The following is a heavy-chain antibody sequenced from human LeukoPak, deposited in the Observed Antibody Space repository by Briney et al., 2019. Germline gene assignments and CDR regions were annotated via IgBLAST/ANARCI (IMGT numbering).Heavy chain of an antibody. J-gene: IGHJ4*02. CDR2: INHSGST. Sequence: PSETLSLTCAVYGGSFSGYYWSWIRQPPGKGLEWIGEINHSGSTNYNPSLKSRVTISVDTSKNQFSLKLSSVTAADTAVYYCARDRGYSSGPYDYWGQGTLVTVSS. V-gene: IGHV4-34*01. CDR3: ARDRGYSSGPYDY. D-gene: IGHD6-19*01. CDR1: GGSFSGYY.